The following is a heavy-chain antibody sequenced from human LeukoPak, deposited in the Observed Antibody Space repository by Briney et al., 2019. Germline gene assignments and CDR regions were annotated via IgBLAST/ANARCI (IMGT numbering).Heavy chain of an antibody. CDR2: IYYSGST. CDR1: GGSISSSSYY. Sequence: SETLSLTCTVSGGSISSSSYYWGWIRQPPGKGLEWIGSIYYSGSTYYNPSLKSRVTISVDTSKNQFSLKLSSVTAADTAVYYCARGCTNGVCYGKSFDYWGQGTLVTVSS. J-gene: IGHJ4*02. V-gene: IGHV4-39*07. CDR3: ARGCTNGVCYGKSFDY. D-gene: IGHD2-8*01.